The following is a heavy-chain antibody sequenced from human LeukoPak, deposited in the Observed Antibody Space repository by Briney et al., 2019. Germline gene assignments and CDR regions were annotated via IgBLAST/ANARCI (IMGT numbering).Heavy chain of an antibody. CDR2: ISGSGGST. V-gene: IGHV3-23*01. J-gene: IGHJ4*02. CDR3: AKTPPYVWGSYRYGYFDY. D-gene: IGHD3-16*02. CDR1: GFTFSSYA. Sequence: PGGSLRLSCAASGFTFSSYAMSWVRQAPGKGLEWVSAISGSGGSTYSADSVKGRFTISRDNSKNTLYLQMNSLRAEDTAVYYCAKTPPYVWGSYRYGYFDYWGQGTLVTVSS.